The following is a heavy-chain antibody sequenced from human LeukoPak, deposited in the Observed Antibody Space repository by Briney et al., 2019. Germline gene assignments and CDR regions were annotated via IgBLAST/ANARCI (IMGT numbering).Heavy chain of an antibody. Sequence: GGSLRLSCAASGFTFSSYWMAWVRQAPGKGLEWVANIKEDGSEKYYVDSVKGRFTVSRDNAKNSLYLQMNSLGAEDTALYYCASGRWMQLWYYFDYWGQGTLVTVSS. CDR3: ASGRWMQLWYYFDY. D-gene: IGHD5-18*01. J-gene: IGHJ4*02. CDR2: IKEDGSEK. V-gene: IGHV3-7*01. CDR1: GFTFSSYW.